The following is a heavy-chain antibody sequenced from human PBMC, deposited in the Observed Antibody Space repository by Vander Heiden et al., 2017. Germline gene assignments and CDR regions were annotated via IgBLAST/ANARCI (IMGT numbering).Heavy chain of an antibody. V-gene: IGHV3-30-3*01. D-gene: IGHD2-15*01. CDR2: ISYDGSNK. CDR1: GFTFSSYA. Sequence: QVQLVESGGGVVQPGRSLRLSCAASGFTFSSYAMHWVRQAPGKGLEWVAVISYDGSNKYYADSVKGRVTISRDNSKNTLYLQMNSLRAEDTAVYYCARDPCSGGSCYSVSGFDYWGQGTLVTVSS. J-gene: IGHJ4*02. CDR3: ARDPCSGGSCYSVSGFDY.